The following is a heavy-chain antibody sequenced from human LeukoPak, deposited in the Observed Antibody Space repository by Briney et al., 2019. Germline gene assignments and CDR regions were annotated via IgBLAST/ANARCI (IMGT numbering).Heavy chain of an antibody. J-gene: IGHJ6*02. CDR2: ISSSSSYL. Sequence: GGSLRLSCAASGFTFSSYSMNWVRQAPGKGLEWVSSISSSSSYLYYADSVKGRFTISRDNAKNSLYLQMNSLRAEDTAVYYCARESELEFGYYGMDVWGQGTTVTVSS. V-gene: IGHV3-21*01. D-gene: IGHD1-1*01. CDR3: ARESELEFGYYGMDV. CDR1: GFTFSSYS.